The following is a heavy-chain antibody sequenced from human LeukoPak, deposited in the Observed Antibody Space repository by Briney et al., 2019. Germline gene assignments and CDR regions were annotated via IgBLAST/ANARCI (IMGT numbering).Heavy chain of an antibody. V-gene: IGHV3-48*01. CDR2: ISSSSSTI. D-gene: IGHD2-2*01. Sequence: GGSLRLSREASGFTFSSYSMNWVRQAPGKGLEWVSYISSSSSTIYYADSVKGRFTISRDNAKNSLYLQMNSLRAEDTAVYYCARDAAYCSSTSCYFYVSWFDPWGQGTLVTVSS. J-gene: IGHJ5*02. CDR3: ARDAAYCSSTSCYFYVSWFDP. CDR1: GFTFSSYS.